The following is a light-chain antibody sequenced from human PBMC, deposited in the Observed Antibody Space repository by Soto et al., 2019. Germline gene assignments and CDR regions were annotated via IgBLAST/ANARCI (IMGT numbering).Light chain of an antibody. CDR3: QQYDSSPNT. J-gene: IGKJ2*01. Sequence: EIVLTQSPGTLSLSPGERATLSCRASQSVSSSYLAWYQQKPGQAPRLLIYGASSRATGIPDRFSGSGSGTDFTLTISRPEPEDFAVYYCQQYDSSPNTFGQGTKQEIK. V-gene: IGKV3-20*01. CDR2: GAS. CDR1: QSVSSSY.